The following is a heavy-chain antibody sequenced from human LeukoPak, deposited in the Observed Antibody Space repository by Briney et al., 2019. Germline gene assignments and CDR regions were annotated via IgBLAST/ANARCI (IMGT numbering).Heavy chain of an antibody. D-gene: IGHD6-13*01. CDR3: ARDLRRIAAAGRRENWFDP. J-gene: IGHJ5*02. Sequence: SVKVSCKASGDTFSSYAIIWVRQAPGQGLEWMGGIIPIFGTANYAQKFQGRVTITADKSTSTAYMELSSLRSEDTAVYYCARDLRRIAAAGRRENWFDPWGRGTPVTVSS. V-gene: IGHV1-69*06. CDR1: GDTFSSYA. CDR2: IIPIFGTA.